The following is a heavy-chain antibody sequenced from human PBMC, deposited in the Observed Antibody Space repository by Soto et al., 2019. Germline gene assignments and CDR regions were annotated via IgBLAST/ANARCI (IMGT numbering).Heavy chain of an antibody. CDR1: GGSISSYY. D-gene: IGHD6-6*01. CDR2: IYYSGST. J-gene: IGHJ6*02. CDR3: ARDKSVSSWYYGMDV. Sequence: QVQLQESGPGLVKPSETLSLTCTVSGGSISSYYWSWIRQPPGKGLEWIGYIYYSGSTNYNPSLKSRVTISVDTSKNQFSLKLSSVTAADTAVYYCARDKSVSSWYYGMDVWGQGTTVTVSS. V-gene: IGHV4-59*01.